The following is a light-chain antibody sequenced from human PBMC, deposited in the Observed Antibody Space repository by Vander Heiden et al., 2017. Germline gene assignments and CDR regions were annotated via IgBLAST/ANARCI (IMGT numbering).Light chain of an antibody. J-gene: IGKJ4*01. Sequence: DIQMTQSPSTLSASVGDRVTITCRASQTINNWLAWYQQKPGQAPKPLIYDASSLESGVPSRFSGSGSGTEFTLTINGLQPDDFATYYCQQYERYSFTFGGGTKVEVK. CDR3: QQYERYSFT. V-gene: IGKV1-5*01. CDR2: DAS. CDR1: QTINNW.